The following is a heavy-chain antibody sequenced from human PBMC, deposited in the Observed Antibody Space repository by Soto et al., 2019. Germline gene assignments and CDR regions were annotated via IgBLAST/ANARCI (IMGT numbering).Heavy chain of an antibody. D-gene: IGHD2-15*01. CDR1: GYTFSDYA. CDR2: ISASTRNT. CDR3: VRCYCSVGSCYACWHFDL. J-gene: IGHJ2*01. Sequence: QVQLVQSGGEVKKPGASVKVSCQASGYTFSDYAISWVRQAPGQGLEWMGWISASTRNTDQAQNFQGRVILTIDTSTNTAYMELRSRRSDDTAVYYCVRCYCSVGSCYACWHFDLWCRGTLVTVSS. V-gene: IGHV1-18*01.